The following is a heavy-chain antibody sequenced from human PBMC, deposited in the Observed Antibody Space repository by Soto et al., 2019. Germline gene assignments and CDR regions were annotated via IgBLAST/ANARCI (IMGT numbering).Heavy chain of an antibody. CDR1: GFTFSSYY. CDR3: VRRVSGNYDY. D-gene: IGHD1-7*01. Sequence: EVQLAESGGGMVQPGGSLRLSCVASGFTFSSYYMHWVRQAPGKGLEYVSSISSNGGTTYYGNSVKGRFTISRDNSKNTLYLRMGSLSAEDMAVYYCVRRVSGNYDYWGQGTLVTVSS. CDR2: ISSNGGTT. J-gene: IGHJ4*02. V-gene: IGHV3-64*01.